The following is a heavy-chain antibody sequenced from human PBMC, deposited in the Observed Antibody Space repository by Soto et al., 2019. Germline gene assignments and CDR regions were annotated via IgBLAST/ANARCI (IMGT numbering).Heavy chain of an antibody. V-gene: IGHV3-30-3*01. CDR1: GFTFSSYA. Sequence: QVQLMESGGGVVQPGRSLRLSCAASGFTFSSYAMHWVRQAPGKGLEWVAVISYDGSNKYYADSVKGRFTISRDNSKNTLYLQMNSLRAEDTAVYYCAGIAVAEVSSFYYYGMDVWGQGTTVTVSS. D-gene: IGHD6-19*01. CDR3: AGIAVAEVSSFYYYGMDV. J-gene: IGHJ6*02. CDR2: ISYDGSNK.